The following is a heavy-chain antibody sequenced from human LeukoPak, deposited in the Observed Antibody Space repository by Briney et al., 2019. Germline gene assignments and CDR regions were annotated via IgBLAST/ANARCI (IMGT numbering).Heavy chain of an antibody. J-gene: IGHJ4*02. CDR2: KRYDGSNK. CDR3: AKDCPLSRDRVLRRCLDY. V-gene: IGHV3-30*02. CDR1: GFTCSSYG. D-gene: IGHD2-8*02. Sequence: GGSLRLSCAASGFTCSSYGMHWVRQAPGKGLEWVAFKRYDGSNKYYADSVKGRFTISRDNSKNTLYLQMNSLRAEDTAVYYCAKDCPLSRDRVLRRCLDYWGQGTLVTVSS.